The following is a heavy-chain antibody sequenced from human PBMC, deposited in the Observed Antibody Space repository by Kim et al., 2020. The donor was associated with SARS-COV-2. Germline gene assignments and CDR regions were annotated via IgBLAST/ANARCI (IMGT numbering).Heavy chain of an antibody. CDR1: GDSISSSGFY. CDR2: IFYSGTT. Sequence: SETLSLTCTVSGDSISSSGFYWGWIRQPPGKGLEWIGSIFYSGTTYYNPSLKSRVTISVDTSKNQFSLNLSFVTAADTAVYYCARHIIRTYYHDSSPYSGWGQGTLVTVSS. V-gene: IGHV4-39*01. D-gene: IGHD3-22*01. J-gene: IGHJ4*02. CDR3: ARHIIRTYYHDSSPYSG.